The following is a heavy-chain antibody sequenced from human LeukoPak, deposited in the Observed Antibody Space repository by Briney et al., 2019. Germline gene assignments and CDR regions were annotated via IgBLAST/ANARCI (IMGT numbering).Heavy chain of an antibody. CDR1: GFTFSSYW. CDR2: INRDGSST. Sequence: PVGSLRVSCAASGFTFSSYWMHWVRQAPGKGLVWVSRINRDGSSTNYADYVKGRFTISRDNAKKTLYLQMDSLRAEDTAVYYCTSLEGYCSGGSCNYGMDVWGTGTTVTVSS. CDR3: TSLEGYCSGGSCNYGMDV. D-gene: IGHD2-15*01. J-gene: IGHJ6*04. V-gene: IGHV3-74*01.